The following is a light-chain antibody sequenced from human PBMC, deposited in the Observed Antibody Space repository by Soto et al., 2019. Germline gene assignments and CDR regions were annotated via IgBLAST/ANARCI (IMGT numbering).Light chain of an antibody. Sequence: EIVLTQSPDTLSLSPGERATLSCRASQSVRSNYLAWYQQKPGQAPRFLIYDASSRATGIPDMFSGSGSGTDFTLTISRLEPEDFAVYYCQQDGSSPLTFGGGTKGEIK. CDR3: QQDGSSPLT. CDR1: QSVRSNY. V-gene: IGKV3-20*01. J-gene: IGKJ4*01. CDR2: DAS.